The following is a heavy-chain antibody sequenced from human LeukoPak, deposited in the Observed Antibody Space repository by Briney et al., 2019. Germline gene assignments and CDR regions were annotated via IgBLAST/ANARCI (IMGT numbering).Heavy chain of an antibody. J-gene: IGHJ6*02. CDR3: ARGIAAAGSYYYCGMDV. CDR1: GYTFTSYG. V-gene: IGHV1-18*01. D-gene: IGHD6-13*01. Sequence: ASVKVSCKASGYTFTSYGISWVRQAPGQGLEWMGWISAYNGNTNYAQKLQGRVTMTTDTSTSTAYMELRSLRSDDTAVYYCARGIAAAGSYYYCGMDVWGQGTTVTVSS. CDR2: ISAYNGNT.